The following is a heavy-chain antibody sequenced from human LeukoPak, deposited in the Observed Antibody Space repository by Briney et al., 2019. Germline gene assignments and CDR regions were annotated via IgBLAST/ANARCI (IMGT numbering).Heavy chain of an antibody. V-gene: IGHV3-48*03. CDR2: ITSSGSTI. D-gene: IGHD2-21*02. Sequence: SGGSLRLSCVASGFTFSRYEMNWVRQAPGKGLEWVSYITSSGSTIYYADSVKGRFTISRDNAKNSLYLQMNSLRAEDTAVYYCAKDPDEYCGGDCYSDYWGQGTLVTVSS. CDR3: AKDPDEYCGGDCYSDY. J-gene: IGHJ4*02. CDR1: GFTFSRYE.